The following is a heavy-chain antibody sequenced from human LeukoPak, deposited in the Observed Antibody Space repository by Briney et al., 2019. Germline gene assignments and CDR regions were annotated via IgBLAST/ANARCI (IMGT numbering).Heavy chain of an antibody. J-gene: IGHJ3*02. D-gene: IGHD1-26*01. Sequence: GGSLRLPCAASGFTFTNYGMHWVRQAPGKGLEWVAIISFDGRIEYYVDSVKGRFTISRDKSKNTLYLQMNSLRPEDTAVYYCAKERASMGADAFDIWGQGTMVTVSS. CDR1: GFTFTNYG. CDR2: ISFDGRIE. CDR3: AKERASMGADAFDI. V-gene: IGHV3-30*18.